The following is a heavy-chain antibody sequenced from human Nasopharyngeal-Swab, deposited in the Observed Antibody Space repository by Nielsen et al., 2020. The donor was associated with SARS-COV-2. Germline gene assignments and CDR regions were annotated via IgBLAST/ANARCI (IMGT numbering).Heavy chain of an antibody. Sequence: SETLSLTCAVYGGSFSSYYWGWIRQPPGKGLEWIGSIYYSGSTYYNPSLKSRVTISVDTSKNQFSLKLSSVTAADTAVYYCARHFSISDSWFDPWGQGTLVTVSS. CDR1: GGSFSSYY. D-gene: IGHD2/OR15-2a*01. V-gene: IGHV4-39*01. CDR2: IYYSGST. CDR3: ARHFSISDSWFDP. J-gene: IGHJ5*02.